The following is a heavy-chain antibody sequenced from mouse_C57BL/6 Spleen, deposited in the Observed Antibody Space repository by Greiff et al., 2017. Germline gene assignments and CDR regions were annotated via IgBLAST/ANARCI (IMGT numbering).Heavy chain of an antibody. J-gene: IGHJ3*01. CDR3: ARHYDYEFAY. CDR2: INPGSGGT. CDR1: GYAFTNYL. D-gene: IGHD2-4*01. V-gene: IGHV1-54*01. Sequence: QVQLQQSGAELVRPGTSVKVSCKASGYAFTNYLIEWVKQRPGQGLEWIGVINPGSGGTNYNEKFKGKATLTADKSSSTAYIQLSSLTSEDSAVYFCARHYDYEFAYWGQGTLVTVSA.